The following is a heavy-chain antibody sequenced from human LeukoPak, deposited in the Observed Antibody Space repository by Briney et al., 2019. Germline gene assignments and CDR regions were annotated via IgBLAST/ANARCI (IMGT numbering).Heavy chain of an antibody. V-gene: IGHV3-33*01. Sequence: PGGSLRLSCAASGFTFSTYGMHWVRQAPGKGLEWVAVVWYDGSNIHYVDSVKGRFTISRDNSKSTLYLQTNSLTAEDTAVYYCARGGYSGTYYFDYWGQGTLVTVSS. CDR3: ARGGYSGTYYFDY. D-gene: IGHD1-26*01. CDR1: GFTFSTYG. CDR2: VWYDGSNI. J-gene: IGHJ4*02.